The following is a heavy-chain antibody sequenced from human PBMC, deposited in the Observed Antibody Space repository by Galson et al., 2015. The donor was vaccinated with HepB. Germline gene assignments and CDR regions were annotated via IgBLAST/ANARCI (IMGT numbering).Heavy chain of an antibody. J-gene: IGHJ4*02. CDR2: ISYDGTNK. D-gene: IGHD4-23*01. CDR3: ARDLNYGGNKCSFHD. V-gene: IGHV3-30*03. Sequence: SLRLSCAASGFTFNSYGMHWVRQAPGKGLEWVAVISYDGTNKYYADSVKGRFTISRDNSRSTLYLQMNNLRAEDTAIYYCARDLNYGGNKCSFHDRGQGTLVTASS. CDR1: GFTFNSYG.